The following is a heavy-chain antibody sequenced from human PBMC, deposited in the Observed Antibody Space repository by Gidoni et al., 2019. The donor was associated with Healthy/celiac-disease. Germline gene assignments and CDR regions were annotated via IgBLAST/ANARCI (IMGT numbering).Heavy chain of an antibody. V-gene: IGHV3-73*01. J-gene: IGHJ6*02. CDR3: TTLITMVRGVIIPLPMDV. CDR2: IRSKANSYAT. Sequence: EVQLVESGGGLVQPGGSLKLSCAASGFTFSGSAIHWVRQASGKGLEWVGRIRSKANSYATAYAASVKGRFTISRDDSKNTAYLQMNSLKTEDTAVYYCTTLITMVRGVIIPLPMDVWGQGTTVTVSS. CDR1: GFTFSGSA. D-gene: IGHD3-10*01.